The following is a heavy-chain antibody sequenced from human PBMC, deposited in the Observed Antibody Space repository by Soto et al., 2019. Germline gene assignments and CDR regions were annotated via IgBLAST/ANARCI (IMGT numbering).Heavy chain of an antibody. D-gene: IGHD1-20*01. CDR1: GFTLRNYA. Sequence: GGSLRLSCDASGFTLRNYAMTWIRQAPGKGLEWVSLISANDVGTYYAESVKTRFTISTDQSRNTVYLQMDSLRADDTAIYYCAKAKNDYNWDNRPPFDYWGQGTLVTVSS. J-gene: IGHJ4*02. CDR2: ISANDVGT. CDR3: AKAKNDYNWDNRPPFDY. V-gene: IGHV3-23*01.